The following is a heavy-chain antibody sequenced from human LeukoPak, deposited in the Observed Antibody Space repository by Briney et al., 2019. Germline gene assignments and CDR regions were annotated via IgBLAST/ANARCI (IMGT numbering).Heavy chain of an antibody. J-gene: IGHJ4*02. CDR2: IVGDSGAR. D-gene: IGHD1-26*01. CDR1: GFRLTTYT. Sequence: PGGSLRLSCAASGFRLTTYTVNWVRQAPGKGLEWVSAIVGDSGAREYADSVKGRFTASRDTSKNTVFLQMNSLRVDDTALYYCAKDKVPDGRWDIDYWGQGTLVTVSS. V-gene: IGHV3-23*01. CDR3: AKDKVPDGRWDIDY.